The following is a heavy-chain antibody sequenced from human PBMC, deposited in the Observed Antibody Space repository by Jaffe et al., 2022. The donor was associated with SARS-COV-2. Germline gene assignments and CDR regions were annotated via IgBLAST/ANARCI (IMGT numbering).Heavy chain of an antibody. D-gene: IGHD2-15*01. J-gene: IGHJ6*02. CDR3: ARERVDGYNYYVMDV. V-gene: IGHV3-33*01. Sequence: QMQLVESGGGVVQPGRSLRLSCAASGFTFSNYAMHWVRQAPGKGLEWVAIIWFDGSNKYYRDSMKGRFTISRDNSKNTLYLQMNSLRVEDTAVYYCARERVDGYNYYVMDVWGQGTTVTVSS. CDR1: GFTFSNYA. CDR2: IWFDGSNK.